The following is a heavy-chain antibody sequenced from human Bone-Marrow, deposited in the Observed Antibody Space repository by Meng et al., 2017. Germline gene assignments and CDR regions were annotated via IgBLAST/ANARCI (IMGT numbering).Heavy chain of an antibody. J-gene: IGHJ3*01. CDR2: ISSSSSYI. D-gene: IGHD3-22*01. CDR1: GFTFSSYE. V-gene: IGHV3-21*01. CDR3: ASGYTMIVN. Sequence: GESLKISCAASGFTFSSYEMNWVRQAPGKGLEWVSSISSSSSYIYYADSVKGRFTISRDNAKNSLYLQMNSLRAEDTAVYYCASGYTMIVNWGQGTMVTVSS.